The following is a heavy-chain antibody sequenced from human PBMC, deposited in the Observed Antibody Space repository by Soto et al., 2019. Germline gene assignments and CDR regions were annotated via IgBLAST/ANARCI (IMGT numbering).Heavy chain of an antibody. CDR2: IYYSGST. V-gene: IGHV4-30-4*01. J-gene: IGHJ4*02. D-gene: IGHD1-26*01. CDR1: GGSISSGDYY. CDR3: ARERLGGATTFDY. Sequence: SETLSLTCTVSGGSISSGDYYWSWIRQPPGKGLEWIGYIYYSGSTYYNPSLKSRVTISVDTSKNQFSLKLSSVTAADTAVYYCARERLGGATTFDYWGQGTLVTVSS.